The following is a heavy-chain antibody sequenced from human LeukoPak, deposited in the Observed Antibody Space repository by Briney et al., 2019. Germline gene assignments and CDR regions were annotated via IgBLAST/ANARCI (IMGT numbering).Heavy chain of an antibody. CDR2: INHSGST. D-gene: IGHD3-10*01. CDR3: ARSRRRITMVRGVIPYFDY. V-gene: IGHV4-34*01. J-gene: IGHJ4*02. CDR1: GGSFSGYY. Sequence: SETLSLTCAVYGGSFSGYYWSWIRQPPGKGLEWIGAINHSGSTNYNPSLKSRVTISVDTSKNQFSLKLSSVTAADTAVYYCARSRRRITMVRGVIPYFDYWGQGTLVTVSS.